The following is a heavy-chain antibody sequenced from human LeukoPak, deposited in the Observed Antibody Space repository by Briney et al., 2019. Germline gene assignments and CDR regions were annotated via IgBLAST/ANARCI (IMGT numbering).Heavy chain of an antibody. CDR2: FDPEDGET. V-gene: IGHV1-24*01. CDR1: GYTLTELS. CDR3: ATLRRGVGVVELFDY. Sequence: ASVKVSCKVSGYTLTELSMHWVRQAPGKGLEWVGGFDPEDGETIYAQKFQGRVTMTEDTSTDTAYMELSSLRSEDTAVYYCATLRRGVGVVELFDYWGQGTLVTVSS. J-gene: IGHJ4*02. D-gene: IGHD3-3*01.